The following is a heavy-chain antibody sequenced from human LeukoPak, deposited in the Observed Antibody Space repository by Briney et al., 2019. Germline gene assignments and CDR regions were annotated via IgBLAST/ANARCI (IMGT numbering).Heavy chain of an antibody. CDR3: ARGGYSYGAYYYMDV. D-gene: IGHD5-18*01. CDR2: ISSNGGST. J-gene: IGHJ6*03. V-gene: IGHV3-64*01. CDR1: GFTFSSYA. Sequence: GGSLRLSCAASGFTFSSYAMHWVRQAPGKGLEYVSAISSNGGSTYYANSVKGRFTISRDNSKNTLYLQMGSLRAEDMAVYYCARGGYSYGAYYYMDVWGKGTTVTISS.